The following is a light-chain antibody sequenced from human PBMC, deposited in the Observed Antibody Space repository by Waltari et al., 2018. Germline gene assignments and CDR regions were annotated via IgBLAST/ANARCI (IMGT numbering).Light chain of an antibody. CDR1: SPPAVLYHH. CDR2: EVS. Sequence: QSALTQPPSASGSPGQSVTIPCPGTSPPAVLYHHVSWYQHHPGRAPKPMIYEVSKRPSGVPDRFSGSKSGNTASLTVSGLQAEDEADYYCISYAGSDNLIFGGGTKLTVL. V-gene: IGLV2-8*01. J-gene: IGLJ2*01. CDR3: ISYAGSDNLI.